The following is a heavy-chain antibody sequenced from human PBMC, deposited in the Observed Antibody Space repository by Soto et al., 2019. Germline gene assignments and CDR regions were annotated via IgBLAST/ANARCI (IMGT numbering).Heavy chain of an antibody. J-gene: IGHJ6*02. CDR1: GDTFSSYT. V-gene: IGHV1-69*02. CDR2: IIPVLGVT. Sequence: QVQLVQSGPEVKKPGSSVRISCRSGGDTFSSYTVSWVRQTPGQGLEWMGRIIPVLGVTNYSRKFKGRMTITADKTKTTAHMELSSLKSEDTGRYYCARRRYCGVDCYTQYCYGMDVWGQGTSVIVSS. D-gene: IGHD2-21*02. CDR3: ARRRYCGVDCYTQYCYGMDV.